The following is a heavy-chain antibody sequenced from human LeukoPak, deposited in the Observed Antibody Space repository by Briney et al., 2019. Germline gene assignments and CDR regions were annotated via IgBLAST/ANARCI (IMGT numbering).Heavy chain of an antibody. CDR3: AREADSGSPTYFDY. Sequence: GRSLRLSCAASGFTFSSYGMHWVRQAPGKGLEWVAVIWYDGSNKYYADSVKGRFTISRDNSKNTLYLQMNSLRAEDTAVYYCAREADSGSPTYFDYWGQGILVTVSS. CDR1: GFTFSSYG. D-gene: IGHD1-26*01. J-gene: IGHJ4*02. V-gene: IGHV3-33*01. CDR2: IWYDGSNK.